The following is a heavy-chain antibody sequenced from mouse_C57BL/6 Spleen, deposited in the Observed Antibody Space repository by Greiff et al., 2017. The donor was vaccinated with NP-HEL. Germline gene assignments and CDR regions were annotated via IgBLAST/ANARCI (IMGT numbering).Heavy chain of an antibody. D-gene: IGHD4-1*01. CDR1: GYTFTSYW. CDR2: IDPSDSYT. Sequence: QVQLQQPGAELVRPGTSVKLSCKASGYTFTSYWMHWVKQRPGQGLEWIGVIDPSDSYTNYNQKVKGKATLTVDTSSSTAYMQLSSLTSEDSAVYYCARGGGTRAMDYWGQGTSVTVSS. J-gene: IGHJ4*01. V-gene: IGHV1-59*01. CDR3: ARGGGTRAMDY.